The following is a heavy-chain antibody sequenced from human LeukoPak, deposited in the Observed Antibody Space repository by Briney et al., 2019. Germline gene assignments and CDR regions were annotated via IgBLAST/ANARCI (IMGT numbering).Heavy chain of an antibody. Sequence: TSVKVSCKASGYTFTSYGISWVRQAPGQGLEWMGWISAYNGNTNYAQKLQGRVTMTTDTSTSTAYMELSRLRSDDTAVYYCAREGDSSGWYGYWGQGTLVTVSS. CDR2: ISAYNGNT. CDR1: GYTFTSYG. J-gene: IGHJ4*02. V-gene: IGHV1-18*01. D-gene: IGHD6-19*01. CDR3: AREGDSSGWYGY.